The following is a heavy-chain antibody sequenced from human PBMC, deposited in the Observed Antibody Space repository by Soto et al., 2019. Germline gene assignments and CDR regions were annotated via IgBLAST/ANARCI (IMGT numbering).Heavy chain of an antibody. CDR1: GGSISSGGYY. CDR3: ARDSGPWTNFDY. CDR2: IYYSGST. D-gene: IGHD1-26*01. V-gene: IGHV4-31*03. J-gene: IGHJ4*02. Sequence: QVQLQESGPGLVKPSQTLSLTCTVSGGSISSGGYYWSWIRQHPGKGLEWIGYIYYSGSTYYTPSLKSRITLAVDTSKNQSSLKLSSVTAADTAVYYCARDSGPWTNFDYWGQGTLVTVSS.